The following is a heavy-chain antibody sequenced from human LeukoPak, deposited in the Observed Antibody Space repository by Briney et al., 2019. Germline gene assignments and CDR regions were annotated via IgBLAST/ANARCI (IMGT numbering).Heavy chain of an antibody. D-gene: IGHD2-2*01. Sequence: SETLSLTCTVSGGSISSYYWSWIRQPPGKGLEWIGYIYYSGSTNYNPSLKSRVTISVDTSKNQFSLKLSSVTAADTAVYYRARGYCSSTSCPFDYWGQGTLVTVSS. CDR3: ARGYCSSTSCPFDY. CDR2: IYYSGST. CDR1: GGSISSYY. J-gene: IGHJ4*02. V-gene: IGHV4-59*01.